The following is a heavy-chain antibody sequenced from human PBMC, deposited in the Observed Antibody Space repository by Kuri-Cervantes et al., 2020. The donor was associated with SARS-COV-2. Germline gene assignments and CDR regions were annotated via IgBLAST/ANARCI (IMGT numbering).Heavy chain of an antibody. D-gene: IGHD3-22*01. Sequence: SETLSLTCTVSGGSISSYYWSWIRQPPGKGLEWIGYIYYSGSTNYNPSLKSRVTISVDTSKNQFSLKLSSVTAADTAVYYCARRYYYDSSAGYYFDYWGQGTLVTVSS. V-gene: IGHV4-59*08. CDR2: IYYSGST. CDR3: ARRYYYDSSAGYYFDY. J-gene: IGHJ4*02. CDR1: GGSISSYY.